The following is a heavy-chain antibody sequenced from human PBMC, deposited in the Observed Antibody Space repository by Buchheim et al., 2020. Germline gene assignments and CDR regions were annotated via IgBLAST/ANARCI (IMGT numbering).Heavy chain of an antibody. V-gene: IGHV3-21*01. J-gene: IGHJ4*02. D-gene: IGHD3-16*02. CDR1: GFTFSSYS. CDR3: ARAFLFGGVIVQPSDY. Sequence: EVQLVESGGGLVKPGGSPRLSCAASGFTFSSYSMNWVRQAPGKGLEWVSSISSSSSYIYYADLEKGRFTISGDNAKNSLYLQMNSLRAEDTAVYYCARAFLFGGVIVQPSDYWGQGTL. CDR2: ISSSSSYI.